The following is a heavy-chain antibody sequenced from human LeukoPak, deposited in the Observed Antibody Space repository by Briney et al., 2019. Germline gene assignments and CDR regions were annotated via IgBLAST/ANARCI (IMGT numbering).Heavy chain of an antibody. CDR1: GYTFTGYY. CDR2: INPNSGGT. J-gene: IGHJ3*02. CDR3: ARANWNYGLSAFDI. V-gene: IGHV1-2*06. Sequence: ASVKVSCKACGYTFTGYYMHWVRQAPGQGLEWMGRINPNSGGTNYAQKFQGRVTMTRDTSISTAYMELSRLRSDGTAVYYCARANWNYGLSAFDIWGQGTMVTVSS. D-gene: IGHD1-7*01.